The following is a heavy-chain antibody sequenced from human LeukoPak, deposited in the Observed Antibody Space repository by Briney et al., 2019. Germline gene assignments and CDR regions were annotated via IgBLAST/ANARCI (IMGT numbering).Heavy chain of an antibody. CDR1: GFTFSSYE. Sequence: GGSLRLSCAASGFTFSSYEMNWVRQAPGKGLVWVSRINSDGSSTSYADSVKGRFIVSRDNAKNTLYLQMNSLRPDDTAVYYCARAPGTMIVVDYWGQGTLVTVSS. J-gene: IGHJ4*02. V-gene: IGHV3-74*01. CDR2: INSDGSST. D-gene: IGHD3-22*01. CDR3: ARAPGTMIVVDY.